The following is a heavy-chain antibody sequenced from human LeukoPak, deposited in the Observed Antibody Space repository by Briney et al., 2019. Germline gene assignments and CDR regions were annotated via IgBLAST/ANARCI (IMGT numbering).Heavy chain of an antibody. J-gene: IGHJ5*02. Sequence: SETLSLTCTVSGGSISSYYWSWIRQPPGKGLEWIGYIYYSGSTNYNPSLKSRVTISVDTSKNQFSLKLSSVTAADTAVYYCARVPARTYGSAKRSQFGFGPWGQGTLVTVSS. CDR3: ARVPARTYGSAKRSQFGFGP. D-gene: IGHD3-10*01. CDR2: IYYSGST. CDR1: GGSISSYY. V-gene: IGHV4-59*01.